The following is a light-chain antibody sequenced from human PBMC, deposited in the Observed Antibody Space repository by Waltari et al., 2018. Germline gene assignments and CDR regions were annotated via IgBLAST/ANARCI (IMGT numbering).Light chain of an antibody. Sequence: ELVMTQSPATLSVSPGERATLSCRASQSVSGNLAWYQQKPGQAPRLLIYGASTRATGIPARFSGSGSGTDFTLTISSLQPEDFATYYCQQSYSTPTFGGGTKVEIK. CDR1: QSVSGN. V-gene: IGKV3-15*01. J-gene: IGKJ4*01. CDR2: GAS. CDR3: QQSYSTPT.